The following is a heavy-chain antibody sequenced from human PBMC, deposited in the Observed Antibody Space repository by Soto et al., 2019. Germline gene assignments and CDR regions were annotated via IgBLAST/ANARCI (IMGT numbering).Heavy chain of an antibody. V-gene: IGHV3-15*01. J-gene: IGHJ3*02. CDR3: TTDWSDYDILTGPRGDAFDI. D-gene: IGHD3-9*01. Sequence: GGSLRLSCAASGFTFSNAWMSWVRQAPGKGLEWVGRIKNKTDGGTTDYAAPVKGRFTISRDDSKNTLYLQMNSLKTEDTAVYYCTTDWSDYDILTGPRGDAFDIWGQGTMVTVSS. CDR2: IKNKTDGGTT. CDR1: GFTFSNAW.